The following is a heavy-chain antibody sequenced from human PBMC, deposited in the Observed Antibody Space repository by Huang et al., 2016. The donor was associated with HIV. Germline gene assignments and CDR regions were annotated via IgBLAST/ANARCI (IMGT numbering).Heavy chain of an antibody. D-gene: IGHD6-13*01. CDR3: VHRLRYGKWYVDY. J-gene: IGHJ4*02. Sequence: QITLKESGPTLVKPTQTLTLTCTFSGFSLTSSGVAVGWILQPPGKALEWLALIYWDKEEGFRPSLKTRLTITKDTPKNGVVLTMTNMDPVDTATYYCVHRLRYGKWYVDYWGQGVLVTVSS. CDR2: IYWDKEE. CDR1: GFSLTSSGVA. V-gene: IGHV2-5*02.